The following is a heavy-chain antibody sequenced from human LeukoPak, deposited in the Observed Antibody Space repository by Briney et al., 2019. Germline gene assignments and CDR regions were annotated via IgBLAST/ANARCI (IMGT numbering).Heavy chain of an antibody. CDR1: GLPFSSYF. J-gene: IGHJ4*02. CDR2: ISGSSRT. CDR3: ARYCSGASCFRVFDY. V-gene: IGHV3-23*01. Sequence: GGSLRLSCAATGLPFSSYFMSWVRQGPGKGLEWISTISGSSRTYYEDSVKGRFTISRDNSKNTLYLQVNSLRAEDTAVYYCARYCSGASCFRVFDYWGQGTLVTVSS. D-gene: IGHD2-15*01.